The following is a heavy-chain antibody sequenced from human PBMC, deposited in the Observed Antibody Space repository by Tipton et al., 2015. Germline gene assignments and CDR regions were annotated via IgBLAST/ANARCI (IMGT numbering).Heavy chain of an antibody. CDR1: TYSISRDSY. V-gene: IGHV4-38-2*02. D-gene: IGHD3-9*01. CDR3: ACQDYDLLSRDYPAIDY. Sequence: TLSLTCTISTYSISRDSYWGWIRQPPGKGLEWIGAISHSGSTYYTPSLRSRVTISRDTSKNQFSLRLSSVTAADTAVYYCACQDYDLLSRDYPAIDYWGQGTLVTVSS. J-gene: IGHJ4*02. CDR2: ISHSGST.